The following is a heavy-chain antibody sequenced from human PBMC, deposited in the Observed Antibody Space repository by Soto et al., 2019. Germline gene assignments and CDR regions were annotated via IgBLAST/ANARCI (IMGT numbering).Heavy chain of an antibody. J-gene: IGHJ6*02. V-gene: IGHV1-69*01. CDR2: IIPIFGTA. Sequence: QAQLEQSGGEVKKPGSSVKVSCKASRVAFSKFIVTWVRQAPGLGLEWVGGIIPIFGTANYAQKFQGRVTITADESTSTSYMEVTNLRSEDTAVYSKVRYRSPMGYYYGMDVWGQGTTCAVSS. CDR3: VRYRSPMGYYYGMDV. D-gene: IGHD2-15*01. CDR1: RVAFSKFI.